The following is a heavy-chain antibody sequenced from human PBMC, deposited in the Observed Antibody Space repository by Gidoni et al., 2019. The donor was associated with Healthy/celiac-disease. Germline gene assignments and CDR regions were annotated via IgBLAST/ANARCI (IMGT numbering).Heavy chain of an antibody. CDR1: GSTFSSYW. CDR3: ARGRDSGSYVDY. Sequence: DVQLVESGRGLVQSGGSLRLSCASSGSTFSSYWMHWVRQAPGKGLVWVSRINSDGSSTSYADYVKGRFTISRDNAKNTLYLQMNSLRAEDTAVYYCARGRDSGSYVDYWGQGTLVTVSS. D-gene: IGHD1-26*01. V-gene: IGHV3-74*01. J-gene: IGHJ4*02. CDR2: INSDGSST.